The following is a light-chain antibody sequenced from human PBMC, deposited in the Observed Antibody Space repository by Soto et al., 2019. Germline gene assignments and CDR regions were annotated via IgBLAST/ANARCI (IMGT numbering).Light chain of an antibody. J-gene: IGLJ3*02. CDR3: ASHTFYNTWV. CDR2: DVS. CDR1: SSDFSVYNY. Sequence: QSALTQPASVSGSPGQSITISCTGTSSDFSVYNYVSWFQQHPDKAPKLMIYDVSNRPSGVSNRFSGSKSGNTASLTISGLQAEDEGDYYCASHTFYNTWVFGGGTKLTVL. V-gene: IGLV2-14*03.